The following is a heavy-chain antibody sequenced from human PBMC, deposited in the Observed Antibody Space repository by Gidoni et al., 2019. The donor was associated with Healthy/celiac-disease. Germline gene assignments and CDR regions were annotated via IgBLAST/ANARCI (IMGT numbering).Heavy chain of an antibody. CDR2: IIPILGIA. CDR1: GATFSSYA. J-gene: IGHJ4*02. V-gene: IGHV1-69*09. CDR3: ARGGYYDFWSGYY. Sequence: QVQLVQSGAEVKKPGSSVKVACKASGATFSSYAISWVRQAPGQGLEWMGRIIPILGIANYAQKFQGRVTITADKSTSTAYMELSSLRSEDTAVYYCARGGYYDFWSGYYWGQGTLVTVSS. D-gene: IGHD3-3*01.